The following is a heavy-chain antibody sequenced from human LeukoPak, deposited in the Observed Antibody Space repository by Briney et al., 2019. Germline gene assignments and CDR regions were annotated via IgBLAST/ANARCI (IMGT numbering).Heavy chain of an antibody. CDR2: IYYSGST. D-gene: IGHD6-19*01. CDR1: GGSISSGGYY. V-gene: IGHV4-39*01. J-gene: IGHJ5*02. Sequence: PSETLSLTCTVSGGSISSGGYYWGWIRQPPGKGLEWIGSIYYSGSTYYNPSLKSRVTISVDTSKNQFSLKQTSVTAADAAVYYCARQYSSGWPWFHPWGQGTLVTVSS. CDR3: ARQYSSGWPWFHP.